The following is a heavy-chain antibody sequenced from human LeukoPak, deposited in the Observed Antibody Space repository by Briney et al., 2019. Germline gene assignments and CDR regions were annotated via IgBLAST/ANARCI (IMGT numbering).Heavy chain of an antibody. CDR3: AKDRYYEIRGWFDP. CDR2: ISNDGNTK. J-gene: IGHJ5*02. Sequence: PGGSLRLSCAASGFTFSNYGFHWVRQAPGKGLEWVALISNDGNTKYYADSLKGRFTISRDNSKNSLYLQMNSLRVEDTAVYYCAKDRYYEIRGWFDPWGQGTLVTVSS. V-gene: IGHV3-30*18. CDR1: GFTFSNYG. D-gene: IGHD3-9*01.